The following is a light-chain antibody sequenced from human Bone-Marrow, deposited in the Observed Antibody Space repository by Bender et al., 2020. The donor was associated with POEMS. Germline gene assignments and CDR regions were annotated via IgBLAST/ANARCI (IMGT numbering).Light chain of an antibody. CDR3: CSYTTSRTWM. Sequence: SALTQPASMSCSLGQSITLSCAAATDNPGLFSLVSWYQQSPGKAPRLIMYEGDKRPSGGSARFSGFRSGNQASLTISGLEPEDEADYYCCSYTTSRTWMFGGGTSLTVL. V-gene: IGLV2-23*01. J-gene: IGLJ3*02. CDR2: EGD. CDR1: TDNPGLFSL.